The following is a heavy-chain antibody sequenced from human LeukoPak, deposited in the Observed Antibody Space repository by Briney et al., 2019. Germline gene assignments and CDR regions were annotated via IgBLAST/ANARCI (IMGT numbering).Heavy chain of an antibody. V-gene: IGHV1-24*01. CDR1: GYTLTELS. D-gene: IGHD2-15*01. Sequence: ASVKVSCKVSGYTLTELSVHWVRQAPGKGLEWMGGFDPEDGETIYAQKFQGRVTMTEDTSTDTAYMELSSLRSEDTAVYYCATCSGGSCYSDYWGQGTLVTVSS. CDR3: ATCSGGSCYSDY. J-gene: IGHJ4*02. CDR2: FDPEDGET.